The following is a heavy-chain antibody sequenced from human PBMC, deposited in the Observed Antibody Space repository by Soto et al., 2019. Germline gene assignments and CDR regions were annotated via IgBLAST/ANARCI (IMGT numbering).Heavy chain of an antibody. J-gene: IGHJ4*02. Sequence: ASVKVSCKASGFTFTSSAVQWVRQARGQRLEWIGWIVVGSGNTNYAQKFQERVTITRDMSTSTAYMELSSLRSEDTAVYYCAADHCSGGSCYSFDYWGQGPLVTVSS. V-gene: IGHV1-58*01. D-gene: IGHD2-15*01. CDR2: IVVGSGNT. CDR3: AADHCSGGSCYSFDY. CDR1: GFTFTSSA.